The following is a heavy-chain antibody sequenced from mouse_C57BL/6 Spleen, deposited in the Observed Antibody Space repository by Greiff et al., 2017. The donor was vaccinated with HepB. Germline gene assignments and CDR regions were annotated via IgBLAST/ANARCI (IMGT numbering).Heavy chain of an antibody. Sequence: EVQLQQSVAELVRPGASVKLSCTASGFNIKNTYMYWVKQRPEQGLEWIGRIDPANGNTKYAPKFQGKATITADTSSNTAYLQLSSLTSEDTAIYYCAREDGSRYYFDYWGQGTTLTVSS. CDR2: IDPANGNT. J-gene: IGHJ2*01. D-gene: IGHD1-1*01. CDR3: AREDGSRYYFDY. CDR1: GFNIKNTY. V-gene: IGHV14-3*01.